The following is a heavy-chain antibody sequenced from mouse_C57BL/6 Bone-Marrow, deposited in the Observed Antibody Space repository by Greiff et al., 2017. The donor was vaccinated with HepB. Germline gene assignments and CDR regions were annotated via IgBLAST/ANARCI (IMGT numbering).Heavy chain of an antibody. V-gene: IGHV5-4*01. J-gene: IGHJ2*01. Sequence: EVQLVESGGGLVKPGGSLKLSCEASGFTFSSYAMSWVRQTPEKRLEWVGHISDGGSDTYYPENVKGRFTLTRDNATNTLYLQMSQLKSEDTAMYYCARDKRSHLDYWGQGTTLTVSS. CDR1: GFTFSSYA. CDR3: ARDKRSHLDY. CDR2: ISDGGSDT.